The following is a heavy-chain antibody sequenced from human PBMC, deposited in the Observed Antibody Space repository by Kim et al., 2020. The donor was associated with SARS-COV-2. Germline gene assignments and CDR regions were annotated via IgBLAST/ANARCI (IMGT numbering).Heavy chain of an antibody. J-gene: IGHJ4*02. CDR1: GGSISSSSYY. D-gene: IGHD6-13*01. V-gene: IGHV4-39*01. CDR3: VGVKSGTVDY. CDR2: IYYSGST. Sequence: SETLSLTCTVSGGSISSSSYYWGWIRQPPGKGLEWIGSIYYSGSTYYNPSLKSRVTISVDTSKNQFSLKLSSVTAADTAVYYCVGVKSGTVDYWGQGTLVTVSS.